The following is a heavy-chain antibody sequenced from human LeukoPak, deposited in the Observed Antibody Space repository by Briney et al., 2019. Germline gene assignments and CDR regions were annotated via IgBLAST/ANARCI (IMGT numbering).Heavy chain of an antibody. CDR2: ISGSGGST. D-gene: IGHD2-2*01. CDR3: AKREGDIVVVPAGTFDY. V-gene: IGHV3-23*01. CDR1: GFTFSSYA. J-gene: IGHJ4*02. Sequence: PGGSLRLSCAASGFTFSSYAMSWVRQAPGKGLEWVSAISGSGGSTYYADSVKGRFTISRDNSKNTLYLQMNSLRAEDTAVYYCAKREGDIVVVPAGTFDYWGQGTLVTVSS.